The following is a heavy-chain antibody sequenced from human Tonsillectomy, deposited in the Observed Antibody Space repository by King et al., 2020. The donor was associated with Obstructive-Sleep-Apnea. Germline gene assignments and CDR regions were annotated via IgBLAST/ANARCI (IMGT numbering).Heavy chain of an antibody. CDR3: AKEETRWGLTGQTYYYYGMDV. Sequence: VQLVESGGGVVQPGRSLRLSCAASGFTFSSYGMHWVRQAPGKGLEWVAFIRYDGSNKYYADSVKGRFTISRDNSKNTLYLQMNSLRAEDTAVYYCAKEETRWGLTGQTYYYYGMDVWGQGTTVTVSS. J-gene: IGHJ6*02. D-gene: IGHD3-9*01. CDR1: GFTFSSYG. V-gene: IGHV3-30*02. CDR2: IRYDGSNK.